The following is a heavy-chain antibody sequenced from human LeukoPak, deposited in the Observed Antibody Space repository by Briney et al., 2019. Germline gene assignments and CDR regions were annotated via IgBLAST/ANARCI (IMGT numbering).Heavy chain of an antibody. D-gene: IGHD6-6*01. CDR3: ARTFSSSLLAFDY. J-gene: IGHJ4*02. CDR1: GYTFTGYY. V-gene: IGHV1-2*02. CDR2: INPNSGGT. Sequence: ASVKVSCKASGYTFTGYYMHWVRQAPGQGLEWMGWINPNSGGTNYAQKFQGRVTMTRDTSISTAYMELSRLRSDDTAVYYSARTFSSSLLAFDYWGQGTLVTVSS.